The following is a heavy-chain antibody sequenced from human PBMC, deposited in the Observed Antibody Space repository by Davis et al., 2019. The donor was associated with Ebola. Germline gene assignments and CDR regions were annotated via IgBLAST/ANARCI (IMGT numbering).Heavy chain of an antibody. CDR1: GYTFTSYW. J-gene: IGHJ3*02. CDR3: ASLRRTITGMDDAFDI. CDR2: IYTGDSDT. V-gene: IGHV5-51*01. Sequence: GESLKISCQASGYTFTSYWIGWVRQMPGKGLEWMGIIYTGDSDTRYSPSFRGQVTISADKSIKTAFLQWSSLKASDTAMYYCASLRRTITGMDDAFDIWGQGTMVTVSS. D-gene: IGHD2-8*02.